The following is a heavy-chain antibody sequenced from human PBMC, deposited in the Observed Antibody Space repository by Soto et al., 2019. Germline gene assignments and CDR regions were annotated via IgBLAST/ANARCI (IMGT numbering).Heavy chain of an antibody. D-gene: IGHD2-15*01. CDR2: ITGSGGST. Sequence: GGSLRLSCAASGFTFSSYGMSWVRQAPGKGLEWVSGITGSGGSTYYADSVKGRFTISRDNSKNKLYLQMNSLRAEDTAVYYCAKDWTNIVNSYDYWGQGTLVTVSS. CDR3: AKDWTNIVNSYDY. V-gene: IGHV3-23*01. J-gene: IGHJ4*02. CDR1: GFTFSSYG.